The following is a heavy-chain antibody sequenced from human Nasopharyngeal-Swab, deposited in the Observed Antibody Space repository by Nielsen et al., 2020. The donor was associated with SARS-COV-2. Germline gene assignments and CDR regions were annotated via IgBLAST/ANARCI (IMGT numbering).Heavy chain of an antibody. J-gene: IGHJ6*02. D-gene: IGHD6-13*01. Sequence: SETLSLTCAVSGGSFSGYYWSWIRQPPGKGLEWIGEINHSGSTNYNPSLKSRVTISVDTSKNQSSLKLSSVTAADTAVYYCARVKGIAAANYYYGMDVWGQGNTVTVSS. CDR3: ARVKGIAAANYYYGMDV. CDR1: GGSFSGYY. V-gene: IGHV4-34*01. CDR2: INHSGST.